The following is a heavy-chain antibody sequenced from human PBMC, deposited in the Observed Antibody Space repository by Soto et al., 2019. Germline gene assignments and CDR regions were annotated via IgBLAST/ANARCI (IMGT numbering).Heavy chain of an antibody. D-gene: IGHD3-22*01. Sequence: PSETLSLTCTVSGGSISAYYWSWIRQPPGRGLEWIGYIFYSGSTNYNPSLKSRVTISVDTSKNQFSLKLRSVTAADTAVYYCARDRDYYDSTWSQGTLVTVPS. V-gene: IGHV4-59*01. J-gene: IGHJ4*02. CDR2: IFYSGST. CDR3: ARDRDYYDST. CDR1: GGSISAYY.